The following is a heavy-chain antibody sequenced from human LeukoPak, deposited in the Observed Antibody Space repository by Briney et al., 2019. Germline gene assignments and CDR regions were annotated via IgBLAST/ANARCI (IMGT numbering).Heavy chain of an antibody. Sequence: PGGSLRLSCAASGFTFSSYGMHWVRQAPGKGLEWVAVISYDGSNKYYADSVKGRFAISRDNSKNTLYLQMNSLRAEDTAVYYCAKDRERVVAATAPDYWGQGTLVTVSS. CDR2: ISYDGSNK. J-gene: IGHJ4*02. CDR1: GFTFSSYG. D-gene: IGHD2-15*01. CDR3: AKDRERVVAATAPDY. V-gene: IGHV3-30*18.